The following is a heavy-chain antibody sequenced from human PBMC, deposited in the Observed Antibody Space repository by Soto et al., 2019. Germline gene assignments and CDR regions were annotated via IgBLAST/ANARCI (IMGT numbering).Heavy chain of an antibody. CDR1: GYTFINHN. J-gene: IGHJ6*02. CDR2: VNARGGST. Sequence: ASVKVSCKASGYTFINHNVHWVRQAPGQGLEWMGKVNARGGSTNDAQELQGRVTMTWDTSTSTVYMELGSLRPEDTAVYYCARGSNHDSSGFGDSDYYGKDVWGQGTTVTVSS. V-gene: IGHV1-46*01. CDR3: ARGSNHDSSGFGDSDYYGKDV. D-gene: IGHD3-22*01.